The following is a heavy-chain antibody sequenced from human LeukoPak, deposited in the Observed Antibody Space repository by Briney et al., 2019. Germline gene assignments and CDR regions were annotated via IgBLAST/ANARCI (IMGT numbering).Heavy chain of an antibody. CDR2: INPNSGGT. CDR3: ARELYDSSGYFDY. D-gene: IGHD3-22*01. J-gene: IGHJ4*02. Sequence: GASVKVSCKASGYTFTGYYMHWVRQAPGQGLEWMGWINPNSGGTNYAQKFQGRVTMTRDTSISTAYMELRSLRSDDTAVYYCARELYDSSGYFDYWGQGTLVTVSS. V-gene: IGHV1-2*02. CDR1: GYTFTGYY.